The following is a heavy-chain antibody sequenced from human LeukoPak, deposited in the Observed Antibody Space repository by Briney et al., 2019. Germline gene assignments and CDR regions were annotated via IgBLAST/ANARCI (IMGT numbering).Heavy chain of an antibody. CDR1: GYSFTNYW. CDR2: IYPEDSDT. Sequence: KPGESLEISCKTSGYSFTNYWIGWVRQMPGKGLEWMGIIYPEDSDTRYSPSFQGQVTMSADKSISTAYLQWSSLKASDTAMYFCARQYCSGGSCYSGGDYWGQGTLVTVSS. J-gene: IGHJ4*02. D-gene: IGHD2-15*01. V-gene: IGHV5-51*01. CDR3: ARQYCSGGSCYSGGDY.